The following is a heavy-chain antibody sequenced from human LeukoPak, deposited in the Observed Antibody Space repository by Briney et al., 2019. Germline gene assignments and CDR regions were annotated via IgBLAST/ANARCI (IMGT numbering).Heavy chain of an antibody. V-gene: IGHV3-30-3*01. J-gene: IGHJ3*02. D-gene: IGHD4-23*01. CDR1: GFTFSSYA. CDR2: ISYDGSNK. Sequence: GGSLRLSCAASGFTFSSYAMHWVRQAPGKGLEWVAVISYDGSNKYYADSVKGRFTISRDNSKNTLYLQVNSLRAEDTAVYYCARETVVPAFDIWGQGTMVTVPS. CDR3: ARETVVPAFDI.